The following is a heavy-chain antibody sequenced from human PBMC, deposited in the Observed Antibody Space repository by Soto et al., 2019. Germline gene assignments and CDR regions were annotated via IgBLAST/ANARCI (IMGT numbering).Heavy chain of an antibody. CDR3: SSRPPFAY. CDR1: GFTVSSND. J-gene: IGHJ4*02. CDR2: IYSSGST. Sequence: EMQLVESGGGLIQPGGSLRLSCAASGFTVSSNDMSWVRQAPGKGLEWVSAIYSSGSTSYVDSVKGRFTISRDISKNTLYLQMNSLTVEYTAVYYCSSRPPFAYLGQGTLVTVSS. V-gene: IGHV3-53*01.